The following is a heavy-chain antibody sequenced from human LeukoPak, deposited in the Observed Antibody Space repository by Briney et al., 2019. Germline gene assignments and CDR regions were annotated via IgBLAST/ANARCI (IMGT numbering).Heavy chain of an antibody. Sequence: SETLSLTCAVSGYSISSGYYWGWIRQPPGKGLEWIGSIYHNGSTYYNPSLKSRVTISVDTSKNQFSLKLSSVTAADTAVYYCARVSGLIDYWGQGTLVTVSS. CDR1: GYSISSGYY. J-gene: IGHJ4*02. CDR3: ARVSGLIDY. V-gene: IGHV4-38-2*01. D-gene: IGHD1-26*01. CDR2: IYHNGST.